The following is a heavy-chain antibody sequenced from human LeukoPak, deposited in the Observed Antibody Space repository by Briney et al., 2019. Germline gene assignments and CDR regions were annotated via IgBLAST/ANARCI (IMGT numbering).Heavy chain of an antibody. CDR3: ARRRGYCSGGSCYLRFDY. Sequence: SVKVSCKASGGTFSSYAISWVRQAPGQGLEWMGGIIPIFGTANYAQKFQGRVTITTDESTSTAYMELSSLRSEDTAVYYCARRRGYCSGGSCYLRFDYWGQGTLVTVSS. V-gene: IGHV1-69*05. D-gene: IGHD2-15*01. CDR1: GGTFSSYA. CDR2: IIPIFGTA. J-gene: IGHJ4*02.